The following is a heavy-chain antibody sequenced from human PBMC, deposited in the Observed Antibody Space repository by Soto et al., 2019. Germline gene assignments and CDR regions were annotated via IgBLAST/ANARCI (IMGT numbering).Heavy chain of an antibody. CDR1: GFTFSSYW. D-gene: IGHD3-10*01. V-gene: IGHV3-7*05. CDR3: ARDLRRAAPKPTGLGSGSSIIDY. J-gene: IGHJ4*02. Sequence: GGSLRLSCAASGFTFSSYWMSWVRQAPGKGLEWVANIKQDGSEKYYVDSVKGRFTISRDNAKNSLYLQMNSLRAEDTAVYYCARDLRRAAPKPTGLGSGSSIIDYWGQGTLVTVS. CDR2: IKQDGSEK.